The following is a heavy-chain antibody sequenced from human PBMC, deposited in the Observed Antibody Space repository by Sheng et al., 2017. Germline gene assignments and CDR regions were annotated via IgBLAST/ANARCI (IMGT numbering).Heavy chain of an antibody. D-gene: IGHD3-22*01. Sequence: QVQLVESGGGVVQPGRSLRLSCAASGFTFSAYGMHWVRQAPGKGLEWLAVMWYDGSKEYYADSVKGRFSIYRDNSKNTLFLQMNSLRAEDTAVYYCARNENRGRSGYFLDYWGQGTLVTV. J-gene: IGHJ4*02. CDR1: GFTFSAYG. CDR2: MWYDGSKE. CDR3: ARNENRGRSGYFLDY. V-gene: IGHV3-33*01.